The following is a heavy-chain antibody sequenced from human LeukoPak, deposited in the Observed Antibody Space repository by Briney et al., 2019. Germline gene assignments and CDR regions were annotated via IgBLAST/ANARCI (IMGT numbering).Heavy chain of an antibody. J-gene: IGHJ4*02. Sequence: AAVKVSCKASGYTFTSYGISWLRLDPGPGLEWTGLISAHNGNANYVQQPQGKVTMTTVRSKSKDSMELKSLRSDDTAEDYCARALTSRAFTYYYEGSGYYLDYWGQGTLVTVSS. D-gene: IGHD3-22*01. CDR1: GYTFTSYG. CDR3: ARALTSRAFTYYYEGSGYYLDY. CDR2: ISAHNGNA. V-gene: IGHV1-18*01.